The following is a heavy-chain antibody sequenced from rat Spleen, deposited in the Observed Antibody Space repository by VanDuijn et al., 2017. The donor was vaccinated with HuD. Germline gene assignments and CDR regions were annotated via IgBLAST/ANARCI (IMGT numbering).Heavy chain of an antibody. Sequence: EVQLVETGGGLVHPGESLKLSCVASGFTFSSYWMFWIRQAPGEGLEWLSSISPDGGSTYYPDSMKGRFTISRDNAENTVYLQMNSLRSEDTATYYCATTSRYNSGVMDAWGQGASVTVSS. CDR3: ATTSRYNSGVMDA. CDR2: ISPDGGST. V-gene: IGHV5-58*01. J-gene: IGHJ4*01. CDR1: GFTFSSYW. D-gene: IGHD1-5*01.